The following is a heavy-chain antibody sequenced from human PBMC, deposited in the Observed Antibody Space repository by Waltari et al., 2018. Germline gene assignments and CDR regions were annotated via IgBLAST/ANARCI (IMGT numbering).Heavy chain of an antibody. J-gene: IGHJ6*02. CDR1: GGSFSGYY. Sequence: QVQLQQWGAGLLKPSETLSLTCAVYGGSFSGYYWRWIRQPPGKGLEWIGEINHSGSTNYNPSLKSRVTISVDTSKNQFSLKLSSVTAADTAVYYCARGLYDYYYYGMDVWGQGTTVTVSS. CDR2: INHSGST. D-gene: IGHD4-17*01. V-gene: IGHV4-34*01. CDR3: ARGLYDYYYYGMDV.